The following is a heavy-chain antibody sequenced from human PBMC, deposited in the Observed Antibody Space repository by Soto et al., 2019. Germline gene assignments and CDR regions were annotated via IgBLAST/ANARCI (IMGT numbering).Heavy chain of an antibody. Sequence: QVQLVQSAAELKEPGDSVRVSCEASGYTFTAYYIHWVRQAPGQGLEWMGWINPRFGDTAYAQDFQGRVSMTRDTSISTVYMELSRLTSDDTAIYYCARNMDYYYGPGSGNGHGFWGQGTTVTVFS. CDR2: INPRFGDT. V-gene: IGHV1-2*02. J-gene: IGHJ6*02. CDR3: ARNMDYYYGPGSGNGHGF. CDR1: GYTFTAYY. D-gene: IGHD3-10*01.